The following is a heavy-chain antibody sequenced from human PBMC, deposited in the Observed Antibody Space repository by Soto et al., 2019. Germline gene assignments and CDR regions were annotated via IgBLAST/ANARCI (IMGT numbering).Heavy chain of an antibody. CDR1: GGTFKNYG. CDR2: IIPMFGTA. J-gene: IGHJ4*02. CDR3: AGEVGGTGLHF. D-gene: IGHD3-9*01. Sequence: QVQLVQPGAEVKKPGSSVKVSCRTSGGTFKNYGFSWVRQAPGQGLEWMGGIIPMFGTANYGQIFQGRLTITADESTSTAYMELSSLKSEDTAVYYCAGEVGGTGLHFWGQGTLVIVSS. V-gene: IGHV1-69*12.